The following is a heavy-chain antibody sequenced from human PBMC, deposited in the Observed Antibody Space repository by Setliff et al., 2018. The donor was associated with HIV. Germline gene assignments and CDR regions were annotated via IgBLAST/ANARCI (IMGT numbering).Heavy chain of an antibody. J-gene: IGHJ3*02. CDR1: GSTISEYG. CDR2: ISADNRDT. D-gene: IGHD3-22*01. CDR3: VRGYYYDKTGYGTFDI. Sequence: ASVKVSCKVSGSTISEYGVSWVRQAPGHGLEWMGWISADNRDTESSQKFQGRVTMTTDTSTDTAYVELRSLRFDDTALYYCVRGYYYDKTGYGTFDIWGRGTVVTVSS. V-gene: IGHV1-18*01.